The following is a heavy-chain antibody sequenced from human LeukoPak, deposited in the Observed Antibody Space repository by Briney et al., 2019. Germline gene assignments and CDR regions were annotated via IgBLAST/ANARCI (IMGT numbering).Heavy chain of an antibody. V-gene: IGHV3-23*01. Sequence: GGSLRLSCAASGFTFSTSAMSWVRQAPGKGLEWVSTISSSGGSTYYADSVKGRFTISRDNSKNTLYLQMNSLRAEDTALYDCVKDYEGDYWGQGTLVSVSS. CDR1: GFTFSTSA. J-gene: IGHJ4*02. CDR2: ISSSGGST. CDR3: VKDYEGDY. D-gene: IGHD3-16*01.